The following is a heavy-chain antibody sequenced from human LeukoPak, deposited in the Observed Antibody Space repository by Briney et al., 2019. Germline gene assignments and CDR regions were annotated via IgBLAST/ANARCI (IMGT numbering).Heavy chain of an antibody. J-gene: IGHJ5*02. V-gene: IGHV1-69*13. Sequence: ASVKVSCKASGGTFSSYAISWVRQAPGQGLEWMGGIIPIFGTANYAQKFQGRVTITADESTSTAYMELSSLRSEDTAVYYCARGRDSSSWYTWFDPWGQGTLVTVSS. CDR1: GGTFSSYA. CDR3: ARGRDSSSWYTWFDP. CDR2: IIPIFGTA. D-gene: IGHD6-13*01.